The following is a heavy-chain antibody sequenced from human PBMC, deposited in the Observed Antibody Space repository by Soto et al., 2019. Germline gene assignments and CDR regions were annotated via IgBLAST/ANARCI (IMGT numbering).Heavy chain of an antibody. Sequence: LRLSCAASGFTFSSYGMHWVRQAPGKGLEWVAVISYDGSNKYYADSVKGRFTISRDNSKNTLYLQMNSLRAEDTAVYYCAKDRRHCSGGSCWSFDYWGQGTLVTVSS. V-gene: IGHV3-30*18. D-gene: IGHD2-15*01. J-gene: IGHJ4*02. CDR3: AKDRRHCSGGSCWSFDY. CDR1: GFTFSSYG. CDR2: ISYDGSNK.